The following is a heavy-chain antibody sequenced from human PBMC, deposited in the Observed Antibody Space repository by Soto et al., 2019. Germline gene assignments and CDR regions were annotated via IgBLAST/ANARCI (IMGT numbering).Heavy chain of an antibody. CDR3: SRDRGKDSSGWYYSYGMDV. CDR1: GFTFSSYG. J-gene: IGHJ6*02. V-gene: IGHV3-33*01. D-gene: IGHD6-19*01. CDR2: IWYDGSNK. Sequence: QVQLVESGGGVVQPGRSLRLSCAASGFTFSSYGMHWVRQAPGKGLEWVAVIWYDGSNKYYADSVKGRFTISRDNSKNTLYLQMTSLRAEDTAVYYCSRDRGKDSSGWYYSYGMDVWGQGTTVTVSS.